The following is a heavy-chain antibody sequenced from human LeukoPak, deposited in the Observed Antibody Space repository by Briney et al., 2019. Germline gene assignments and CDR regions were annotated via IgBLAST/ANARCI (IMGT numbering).Heavy chain of an antibody. CDR1: GGSFSGYY. D-gene: IGHD6-13*01. Sequence: SETLSLTCAVYGGSFSGYYWSWIRQPPGKGLEWIGEINHSGSTNYNPSLKSRVTISVDTSKNQFFLKLSSVTAADTAVYYCARLGGSSWYPFDYWGQGTLVTVSS. CDR3: ARLGGSSWYPFDY. CDR2: INHSGST. V-gene: IGHV4-34*01. J-gene: IGHJ4*02.